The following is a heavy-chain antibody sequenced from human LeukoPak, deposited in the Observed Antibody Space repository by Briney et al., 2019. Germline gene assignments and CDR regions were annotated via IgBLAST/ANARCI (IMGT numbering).Heavy chain of an antibody. J-gene: IGHJ4*02. CDR3: AREGYSYPIYLDY. CDR2: ISSSSSYI. CDR1: GFTFSSYS. D-gene: IGHD5-18*01. V-gene: IGHV3-21*01. Sequence: GGSLRLSCAASGFTFSSYSMNWVRQAPGKGLEWVSSISSSSSYIYYADSVKGRFTISRDNAKNSLYLQMNSLRAEDTAVYYCAREGYSYPIYLDYWGQGTLVTVSS.